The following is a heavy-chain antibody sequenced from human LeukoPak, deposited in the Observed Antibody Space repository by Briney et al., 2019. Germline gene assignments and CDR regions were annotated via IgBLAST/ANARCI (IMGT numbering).Heavy chain of an antibody. CDR1: GLTFTNYA. V-gene: IGHV3-23*01. Sequence: GGSPRLSCAASGLTFTNYAMSWVRQAPGKGLDFVSSISNSGETTNYADSVKGRFTISRDNSKNTLYLQMNSLRAEDTAVYYCARGLWWSKYYFDYWGQGTLVTVSS. CDR3: ARGLWWSKYYFDY. D-gene: IGHD2-21*01. CDR2: ISNSGETT. J-gene: IGHJ4*02.